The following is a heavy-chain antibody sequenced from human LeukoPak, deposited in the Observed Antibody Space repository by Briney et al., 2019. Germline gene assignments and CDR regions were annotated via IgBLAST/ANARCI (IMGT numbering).Heavy chain of an antibody. CDR3: ARLDARIRFLDRGPGLFDY. CDR2: IYYSGST. Sequence: PSETLSLTCTVSGGSISSGGYYWSWIRQHPGKGLEWIGYIYYSGSTYYNPSLKSRVTISVDTSKNQFSLKLSSVTAADTAVYYCARLDARIRFLDRGPGLFDYWGQGTLVTVSS. J-gene: IGHJ4*02. D-gene: IGHD3-3*01. CDR1: GGSISSGGYY. V-gene: IGHV4-31*03.